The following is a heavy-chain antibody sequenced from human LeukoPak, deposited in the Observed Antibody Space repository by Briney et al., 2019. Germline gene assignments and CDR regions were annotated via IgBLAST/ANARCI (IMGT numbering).Heavy chain of an antibody. J-gene: IGHJ2*01. CDR3: ATTENWYFDP. V-gene: IGHV3-23*01. Sequence: GGSLRVSCAASGFTFSSYAMSCVRQAPGKGLEWVSAISGSGGSTYYADSVKGRFTISRDNSKNTLYLQMNSLRAEDTAVYYCATTENWYFDPWGRGTLVTVSS. CDR2: ISGSGGST. CDR1: GFTFSSYA.